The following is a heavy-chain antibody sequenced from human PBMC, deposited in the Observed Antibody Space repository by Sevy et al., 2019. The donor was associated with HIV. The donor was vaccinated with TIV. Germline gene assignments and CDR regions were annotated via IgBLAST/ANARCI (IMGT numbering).Heavy chain of an antibody. CDR2: IYYSGST. V-gene: IGHV4-59*01. CDR1: GGSISSYY. CDR3: ARDLYYYDSSGYYGGWFDP. J-gene: IGHJ5*02. D-gene: IGHD3-22*01. Sequence: SETLSLTCTVSGGSISSYYWSWIRQPPGKGLEWIGYIYYSGSTNYNPSLKRRVTISVDTSKNHFSLKLSSVTSADTAVYYCARDLYYYDSSGYYGGWFDPWGQGTLVTVSS.